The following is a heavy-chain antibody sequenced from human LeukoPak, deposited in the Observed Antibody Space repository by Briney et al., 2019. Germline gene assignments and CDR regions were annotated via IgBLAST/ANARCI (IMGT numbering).Heavy chain of an antibody. V-gene: IGHV4-59*10. D-gene: IGHD2-15*01. CDR1: GGSISSYY. CDR2: IYTSGST. J-gene: IGHJ2*01. CDR3: ARVRCSGGSCHWYFDL. Sequence: PSETLSLTCAVYGGSISSYYWSWIRQPAGKGLEWIGRIYTSGSTNYNPSLKSRVTMSVDTSKNQFSLKLSSVTAADTAVYYCARVRCSGGSCHWYFDLWGRGTLVTVSS.